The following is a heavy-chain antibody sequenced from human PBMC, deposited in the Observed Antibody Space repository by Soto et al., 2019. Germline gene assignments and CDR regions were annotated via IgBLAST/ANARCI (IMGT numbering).Heavy chain of an antibody. CDR3: ARWSYLDY. J-gene: IGHJ4*02. CDR1: GFSFGSYA. V-gene: IGHV3-23*01. Sequence: SLRLSCAASGFSFGSYALSWVRQAPGKGLEWVSTISGSDGKTFYADSVKGRFSISRDTSQSTLYLQMNSLRADDTAMYYCARWSYLDYWGQGTRVTVSS. D-gene: IGHD3-3*01. CDR2: ISGSDGKT.